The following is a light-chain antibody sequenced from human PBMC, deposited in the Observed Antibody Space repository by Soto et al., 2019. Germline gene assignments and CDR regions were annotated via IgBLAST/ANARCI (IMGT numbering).Light chain of an antibody. CDR2: DVA. CDR3: VSFTSSTTYV. J-gene: IGLJ1*01. V-gene: IGLV2-14*03. Sequence: QSALTQPASVSASPGQSITISCTGTSSDVGGSNFVSWYQQHPGKPPKLIIYDVATRPSGVSNRFSGSKSGSTASLIISRLQTEDEADYYCVSFTSSTTYVFGSGTKVTV. CDR1: SSDVGGSNF.